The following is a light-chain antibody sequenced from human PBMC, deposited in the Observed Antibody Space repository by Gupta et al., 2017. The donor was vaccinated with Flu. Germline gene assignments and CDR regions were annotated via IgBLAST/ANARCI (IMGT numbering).Light chain of an antibody. J-gene: IGLJ3*02. Sequence: QAVVTPEPYLPVSLGGSVTLTCGSSTGAVTSGHHPFWFPQKPGHAPRTLIHDTSNKHSWTPARFSCSLLGGKAALTLSSAQPDDEAGYYCLLTYSGSVVFGGGTKLTVL. CDR2: DTS. V-gene: IGLV7-46*01. CDR3: LLTYSGSVV. CDR1: TGAVTSGHH.